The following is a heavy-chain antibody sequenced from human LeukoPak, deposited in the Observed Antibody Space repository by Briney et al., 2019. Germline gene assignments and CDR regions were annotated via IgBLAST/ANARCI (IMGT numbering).Heavy chain of an antibody. Sequence: GGSLRLSCAASGFTFSGYAMSWVRQAPGKGLEWVSVIYSGGSTYYADSVKGRFTISRDNSKNTLYLQMNSLRAEDTAVYYCARDYGSGSPSFYFDYWGQGTLVTVSS. CDR1: GFTFSGYA. J-gene: IGHJ4*02. CDR2: IYSGGST. V-gene: IGHV3-53*01. D-gene: IGHD3-10*01. CDR3: ARDYGSGSPSFYFDY.